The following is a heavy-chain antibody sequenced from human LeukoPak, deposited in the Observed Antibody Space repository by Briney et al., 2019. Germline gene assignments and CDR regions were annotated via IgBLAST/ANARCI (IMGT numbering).Heavy chain of an antibody. D-gene: IGHD2-2*01. CDR1: GYTFTNYD. V-gene: IGHV1-8*03. J-gene: IGHJ5*02. CDR2: VNPNSGNT. Sequence: ASVKVSCKASGYTFTNYDINWVRQATGQGLEWMGWVNPNSGNTGYAQKFQGRVTITRETSINTAYTELSSLTSEDTAVYYCARDLGYCSSTSCPYNWFDPWGQGTLVTVSS. CDR3: ARDLGYCSSTSCPYNWFDP.